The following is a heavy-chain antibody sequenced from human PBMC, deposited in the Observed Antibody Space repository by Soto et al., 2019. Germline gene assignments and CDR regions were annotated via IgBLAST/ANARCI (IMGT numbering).Heavy chain of an antibody. J-gene: IGHJ6*02. CDR2: ISYDGSNK. Sequence: QVQLVESGGGVVQPGRSLRLSCVASGFTFSSYAMHWVRQAPGKGLEWVAVISYDGSNKYYADSVKGRFTISRENSKNTLYLQMNSLRAEDTAVYYCARTLGMGLGGMDVWGQGTTVTVSS. D-gene: IGHD6-13*01. CDR1: GFTFSSYA. V-gene: IGHV3-30-3*01. CDR3: ARTLGMGLGGMDV.